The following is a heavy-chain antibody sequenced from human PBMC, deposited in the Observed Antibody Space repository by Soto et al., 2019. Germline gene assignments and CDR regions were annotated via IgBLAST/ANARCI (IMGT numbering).Heavy chain of an antibody. D-gene: IGHD6-19*01. CDR3: ARDKMAALFDF. J-gene: IGHJ4*02. Sequence: SETLSFTCSLSCEHIKSINNYWVSNRQPPGKGRGWIGSNSYSGSTSYNPSFKSLVTISVDTSRIHFSLKLTSVTAADMAVYYCARDKMAALFDFWGQGTLDIVSS. CDR1: CEHIKSINNY. V-gene: IGHV4-39*02. CDR2: NSYSGST.